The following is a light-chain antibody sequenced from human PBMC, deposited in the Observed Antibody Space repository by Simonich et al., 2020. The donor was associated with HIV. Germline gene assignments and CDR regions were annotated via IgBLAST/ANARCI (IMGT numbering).Light chain of an antibody. CDR1: QSLLHRDGKTY. CDR3: MQSIQLPRT. J-gene: IGKJ1*01. CDR2: EIF. V-gene: IGKV2D-29*02. Sequence: DIVMTQTPLSLSVTPGQPASIPCKSSQSLLHRDGKTYFYWYLQKPGQSPQPLIYEIFDRFSGVPDRFSGSGSVTDFTLKISRVEAEDVGVYYCMQSIQLPRTFGQGTKVEIK.